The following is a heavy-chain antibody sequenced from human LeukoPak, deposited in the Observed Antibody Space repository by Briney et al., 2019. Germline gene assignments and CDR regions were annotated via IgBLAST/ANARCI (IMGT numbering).Heavy chain of an antibody. CDR3: ARDRAPSSGWFQYNWFDP. J-gene: IGHJ5*02. V-gene: IGHV4-61*01. CDR2: IYYIGST. CDR1: GGSVSVPTYY. Sequence: SETLSLTCTVSGGSVSVPTYYWSWIRQSPGRGLEWIGYIYYIGSTNYNPSLKSRVTVAVDTSKNQFSLKLSSVTAADTAVYYCARDRAPSSGWFQYNWFDPWGQGTLVTVSS. D-gene: IGHD6-19*01.